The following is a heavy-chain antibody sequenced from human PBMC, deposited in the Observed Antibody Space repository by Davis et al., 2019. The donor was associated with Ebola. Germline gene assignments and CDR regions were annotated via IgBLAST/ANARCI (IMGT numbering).Heavy chain of an antibody. D-gene: IGHD1-14*01. CDR2: INPNSGGT. Sequence: ASVKVSCKASGGTFSSYTISWVRQAPGQGLEWMGRINPNSGGTNYAQKFQGRVTMTRDTSISTAYMELSRLRSDDTAVYYCATPTTKGFDYWGQGTLVTVSS. V-gene: IGHV1-2*06. J-gene: IGHJ4*02. CDR1: GGTFSSYT. CDR3: ATPTTKGFDY.